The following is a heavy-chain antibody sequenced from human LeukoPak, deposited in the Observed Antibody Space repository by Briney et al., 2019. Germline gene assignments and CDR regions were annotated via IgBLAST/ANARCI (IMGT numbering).Heavy chain of an antibody. Sequence: ASVKVSCKASGGTFSSYAISWVRQAPGQGLEWMGGIIPIFGTANYAQKFQGRVTITADESTSTAYMELSSLRSEDTAVYYCARVLVGSGSSGRKSPLGYWGQGTLVTVSS. CDR2: IIPIFGTA. CDR1: GGTFSSYA. CDR3: ARVLVGSGSSGRKSPLGY. D-gene: IGHD3-10*01. V-gene: IGHV1-69*13. J-gene: IGHJ4*02.